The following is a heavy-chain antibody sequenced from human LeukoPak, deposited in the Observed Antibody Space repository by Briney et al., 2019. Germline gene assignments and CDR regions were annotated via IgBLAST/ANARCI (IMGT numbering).Heavy chain of an antibody. CDR3: TTGTIGGQYCGGDCYFDY. D-gene: IGHD2-21*02. CDR1: GFTFSSYW. J-gene: IGHJ4*02. Sequence: GGSLRLSCAASGFTFSSYWMSWVRQAPGKGPEWVGRIKSKTDGGTTDYAAPVKGRFTISRDDSKNTPYLQMNSLKTEDTAVYYCTTGTIGGQYCGGDCYFDYWGQGTLVTVSS. CDR2: IKSKTDGGTT. V-gene: IGHV3-15*01.